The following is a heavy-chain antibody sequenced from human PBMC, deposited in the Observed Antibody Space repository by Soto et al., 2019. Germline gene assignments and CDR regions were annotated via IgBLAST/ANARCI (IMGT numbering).Heavy chain of an antibody. CDR1: GFTFSSYA. J-gene: IGHJ5*02. V-gene: IGHV3-64D*06. CDR3: VKEGYYYDSSGYYYGWFDP. D-gene: IGHD3-22*01. CDR2: ISSNGGST. Sequence: PGGSLRLSCSASGFTFSSYAMHWVRQAPGKGLEYVSAISSNGGSTYYADSVKGGFTISRDNSKNTLYLQMSSLRAEDTAVYYCVKEGYYYDSSGYYYGWFDPWGQGTLVTVSS.